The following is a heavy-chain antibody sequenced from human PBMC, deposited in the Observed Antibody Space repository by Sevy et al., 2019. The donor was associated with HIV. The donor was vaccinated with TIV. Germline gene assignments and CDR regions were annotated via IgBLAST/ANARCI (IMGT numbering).Heavy chain of an antibody. CDR1: GFTFTEFV. Sequence: GESLKISCAASGFTFTEFVMSWVRQPPGKGLEWVSTINSGGGSTYYADSVKGRFTISRDNSQNTLDLQMNSLRAEDTAVYYCAKDVVGGYYDSSGYSDHWGQGTLVTVSS. CDR3: AKDVVGGYYDSSGYSDH. V-gene: IGHV3-23*01. CDR2: INSGGGST. J-gene: IGHJ4*02. D-gene: IGHD3-22*01.